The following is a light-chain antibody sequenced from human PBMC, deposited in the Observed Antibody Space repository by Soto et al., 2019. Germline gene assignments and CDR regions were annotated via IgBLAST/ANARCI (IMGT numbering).Light chain of an antibody. CDR3: HVWDSDSDHPL. CDR1: NIGSKS. CDR2: YEI. Sequence: SYELTQPPSVSVAPGKTARITCVGDNIGSKSVRWYQQKPGQAPVVVISYEIDRPAGIPERFSGSNFGNTATLTISRVDAGDEADYYCHVWDSDSDHPLFGGGTKLTVL. V-gene: IGLV3-21*04. J-gene: IGLJ3*02.